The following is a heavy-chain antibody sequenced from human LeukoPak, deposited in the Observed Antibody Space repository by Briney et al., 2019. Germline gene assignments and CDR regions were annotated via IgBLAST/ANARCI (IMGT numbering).Heavy chain of an antibody. D-gene: IGHD1-14*01. V-gene: IGHV3-74*01. Sequence: QPGGSLRLSCAASGFTFSSYAMSWVRQAPGKGLVWVSRINGDGSSITYADSVKGRFTMSRDNPKNTLYLQMNSLRAEDTAVYYCARTSEGGYFDYWGQGAVVTVSS. CDR1: GFTFSSYA. CDR3: ARTSEGGYFDY. J-gene: IGHJ4*02. CDR2: INGDGSSI.